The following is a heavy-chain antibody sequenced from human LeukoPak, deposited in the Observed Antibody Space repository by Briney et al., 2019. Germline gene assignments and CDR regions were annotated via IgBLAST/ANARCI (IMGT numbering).Heavy chain of an antibody. D-gene: IGHD2-2*01. CDR2: ISGSGGRT. J-gene: IGHJ3*02. CDR3: AKSGGYCSTTSCYGEGFAFDI. CDR1: GFTFSSYA. Sequence: PGGSLRLSCAASGFTFSSYAMSWFRQAPGKGLEWVSAISGSGGRTHYADSVKGRFTISRDNSKNTLYLQMNSLRPEDTAVYYCAKSGGYCSTTSCYGEGFAFDIWGQGTMVTVSS. V-gene: IGHV3-23*01.